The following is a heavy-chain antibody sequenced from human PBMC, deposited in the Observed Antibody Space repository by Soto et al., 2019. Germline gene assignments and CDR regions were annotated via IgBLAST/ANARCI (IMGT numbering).Heavy chain of an antibody. D-gene: IGHD3-10*01. Sequence: EVQLVESGGDLVQPGGSLRLSCAVSGFTVSGNYMSWVRQAPGKGLEWVSVLYSGGTTYYADSVKGRFTISRHNSNNTLFLQMDSLRVDDTAIYYCARPAWGLWFGYMDVWGKGTTVTVSS. V-gene: IGHV3-53*04. CDR2: LYSGGTT. CDR1: GFTVSGNY. CDR3: ARPAWGLWFGYMDV. J-gene: IGHJ6*03.